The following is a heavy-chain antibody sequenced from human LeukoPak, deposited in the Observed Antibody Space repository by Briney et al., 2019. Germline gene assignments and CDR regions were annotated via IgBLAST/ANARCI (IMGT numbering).Heavy chain of an antibody. J-gene: IGHJ4*02. V-gene: IGHV4-34*01. CDR3: ARSKNYDFWSGFRSPFHY. Sequence: PSETLSLTCAVYGGSFSGYYWSWIRQPPGKGLEWIGEINHSGSTNYNPSLKSRVTISVDTSKNQFSLKLSSVTAADTAVYYCARSKNYDFWSGFRSPFHYWGQGTLVTVSS. D-gene: IGHD3-3*01. CDR2: INHSGST. CDR1: GGSFSGYY.